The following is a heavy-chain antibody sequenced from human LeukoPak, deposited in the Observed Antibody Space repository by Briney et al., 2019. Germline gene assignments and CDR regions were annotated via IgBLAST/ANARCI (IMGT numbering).Heavy chain of an antibody. D-gene: IGHD3-10*01. CDR3: ARATYYYGSGSFGPFDY. J-gene: IGHJ4*02. Sequence: GGSLRLSCAASGFTFSNAWMSWVRQAPGKGLEWVSSISSSGSYIYYADSVKGRFTISRDNAKNSLYLQMNSLRAEDTAVYYCARATYYYGSGSFGPFDYWGRGTLVTVSS. CDR2: ISSSGSYI. CDR1: GFTFSNAW. V-gene: IGHV3-21*01.